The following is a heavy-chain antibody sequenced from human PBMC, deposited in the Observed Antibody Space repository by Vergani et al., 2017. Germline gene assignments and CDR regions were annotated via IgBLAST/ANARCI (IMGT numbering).Heavy chain of an antibody. CDR2: ISYDGSNK. CDR3: AKDLDYGDYVYFYYGMDV. Sequence: QVQLVESGGGVVQPGGSLRLSCAASGFTFTSYGMHWVRRAPGKGLEWVAVISYDGSNKYYADSVKGRFTISRDNSKNTLYLQMNSLRAEDTAVYYCAKDLDYGDYVYFYYGMDVWGQGTTVTVSS. D-gene: IGHD4-17*01. J-gene: IGHJ6*02. CDR1: GFTFTSYG. V-gene: IGHV3-30*18.